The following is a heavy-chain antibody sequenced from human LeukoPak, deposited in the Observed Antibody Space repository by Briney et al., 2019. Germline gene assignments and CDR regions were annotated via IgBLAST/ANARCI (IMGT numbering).Heavy chain of an antibody. Sequence: GGSLRLSCAASGFTFSSYAMTWVRQAPGKGLEWVSSISGSGDYTYYADSVKGRFIISRDNSQNTLYLQMNSLRAEDTAVYYCAKVGSQNCGGDCYSRWFDPWGQGILVTVSS. CDR2: ISGSGDYT. D-gene: IGHD2-21*02. CDR1: GFTFSSYA. J-gene: IGHJ5*02. CDR3: AKVGSQNCGGDCYSRWFDP. V-gene: IGHV3-23*01.